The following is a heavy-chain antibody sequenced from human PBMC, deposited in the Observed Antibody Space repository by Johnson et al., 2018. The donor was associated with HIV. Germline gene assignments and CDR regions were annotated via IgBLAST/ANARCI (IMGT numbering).Heavy chain of an antibody. CDR1: GFSFSSYA. CDR3: ARVCRDGYTCDAFDI. J-gene: IGHJ3*02. D-gene: IGHD5-24*01. V-gene: IGHV3-30-3*01. CDR2: VSYETTNK. Sequence: QVQLVESGGGVVQAGRSLRLSCAASGFSFSSYALHWVRQAPGKGLEWVAFVSYETTNKHYADSVKGRFTISRDNSKSTLILQMNSLRPEDTAVYYCARVCRDGYTCDAFDIWGQGTMVTVSS.